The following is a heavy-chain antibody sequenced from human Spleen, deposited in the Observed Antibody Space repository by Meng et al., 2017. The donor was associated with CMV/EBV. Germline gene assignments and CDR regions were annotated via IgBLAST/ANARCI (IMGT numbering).Heavy chain of an antibody. V-gene: IGHV3-11*04. CDR1: RFTFSDYY. J-gene: IGHJ6*02. CDR2: ISSTGTTI. Sequence: GGSLRLSCAASRFTFSDYYMSWIRQTPGKGLEWVSYISSTGTTIYYADSVKGRFTVSRDNAKNSLYLQMNSLRAEDTAVYYCARDAITIFGVVIMFGMDVWGQGTTVTVSS. CDR3: ARDAITIFGVVIMFGMDV. D-gene: IGHD3-3*01.